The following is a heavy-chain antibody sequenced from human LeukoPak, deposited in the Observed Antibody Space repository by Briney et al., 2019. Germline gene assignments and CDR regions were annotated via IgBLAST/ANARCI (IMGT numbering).Heavy chain of an antibody. V-gene: IGHV1-2*02. CDR2: INPNSGGT. Sequence: ASVKVSCKASGYTFTGYYMHWVRQAPGQGLEWMGWINPNSGGTNYAQKFQGRVTMTRDTSISTAYMELSRLRSDDTAVYYCARVPDYSSSSNFDYWGQGTLVTVSS. CDR1: GYTFTGYY. J-gene: IGHJ4*02. CDR3: ARVPDYSSSSNFDY. D-gene: IGHD6-6*01.